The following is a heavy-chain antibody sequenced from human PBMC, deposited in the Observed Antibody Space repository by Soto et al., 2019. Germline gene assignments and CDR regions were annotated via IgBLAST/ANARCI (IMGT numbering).Heavy chain of an antibody. CDR3: ANVGQPSRPRMGSLDF. D-gene: IGHD2-8*01. CDR2: IYHSGTS. V-gene: IGHV4-31*03. J-gene: IGHJ4*02. CDR1: GPPFSSGGSS. Sequence: QVKLQEPAPGLVKPPQPLSPTCTVPGPPFSSGGSSWSWTRHRPGKGLEWLGYIYHSGTSYSIPSLQSRLTMSIDASKNQLSLTLRSVTAADTAVYFCANVGQPSRPRMGSLDFWGQGILVTVSS.